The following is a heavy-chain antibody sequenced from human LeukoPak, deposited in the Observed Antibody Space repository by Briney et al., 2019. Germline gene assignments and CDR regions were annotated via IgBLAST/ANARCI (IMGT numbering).Heavy chain of an antibody. J-gene: IGHJ5*02. Sequence: PSETLSLTCAVYGGSFSGYYWSWIRQPPGKGLEWIGEISHSGSTNYNPSLKSRVTISVDTSKNQFSLKLSSVTAADTAVYYCARLPRTLRYFDPGTRRPGYWFDPWGQGTLVTVSS. CDR3: ARLPRTLRYFDPGTRRPGYWFDP. CDR1: GGSFSGYY. D-gene: IGHD3-9*01. CDR2: ISHSGST. V-gene: IGHV4-34*01.